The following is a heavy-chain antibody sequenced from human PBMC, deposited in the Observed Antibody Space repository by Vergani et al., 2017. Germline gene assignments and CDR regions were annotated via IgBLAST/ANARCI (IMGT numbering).Heavy chain of an antibody. CDR3: AKTGDCSSTSCSDY. D-gene: IGHD2-2*01. CDR2: ISYDGSNK. V-gene: IGHV3-30*18. J-gene: IGHJ4*02. Sequence: QVQLVESGGGVVQPGRSLRLSCAASGFTFSSYGIHWVRQAPGKGLEWVAVISYDGSNKYYADSVKGRFTISRDNSKNTLYLQMNSLRAEDTAVYYCAKTGDCSSTSCSDYWGQGTLVTVSS. CDR1: GFTFSSYG.